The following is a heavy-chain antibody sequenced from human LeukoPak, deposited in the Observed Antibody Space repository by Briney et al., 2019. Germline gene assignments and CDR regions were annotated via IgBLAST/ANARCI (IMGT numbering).Heavy chain of an antibody. CDR1: GGSISSTSSY. CDR2: IHYSGST. V-gene: IGHV4-39*01. Sequence: SETLSLTCTVSGGSISSTSSYWGWIRQPPGKGLEWIATIHYSGSTYYNPSLKSRVAISVDTSKNQFSLELRSVTAADTAVYYCARLFGDYVERFDYWGQGTLVTVSS. CDR3: ARLFGDYVERFDY. J-gene: IGHJ4*02. D-gene: IGHD3-16*01.